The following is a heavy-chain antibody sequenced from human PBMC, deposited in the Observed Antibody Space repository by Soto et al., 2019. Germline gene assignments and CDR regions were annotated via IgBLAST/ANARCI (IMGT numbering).Heavy chain of an antibody. CDR1: GFTFDNYA. Sequence: EVRLLESGGGLIQPGGSLRLSCAAFGFTFDNYAMSWVRQAPGKGLEWVSDISGSGVKRNYVASVKGRFTISRDNSNNTLYLQMHSLRVDDTAVYYCVKETRAVAAKEPFDLWGQGTLVTVTS. CDR3: VKETRAVAAKEPFDL. V-gene: IGHV3-23*01. J-gene: IGHJ4*02. CDR2: ISGSGVKR. D-gene: IGHD6-19*01.